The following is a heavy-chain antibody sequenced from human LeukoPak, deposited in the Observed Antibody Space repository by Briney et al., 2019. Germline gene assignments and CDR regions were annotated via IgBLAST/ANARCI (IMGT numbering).Heavy chain of an antibody. J-gene: IGHJ4*02. Sequence: GGSQRLSCAASGFTFSDYSMNWVRQAPGKGLEWVSSISSSSPYIYYADSVKGRFTISRDNAKNSLYLQMNSLRAEDTAVYYCARVYSRVGPFDYWGQGTLVTVSS. V-gene: IGHV3-21*01. D-gene: IGHD6-13*01. CDR2: ISSSSPYI. CDR1: GFTFSDYS. CDR3: ARVYSRVGPFDY.